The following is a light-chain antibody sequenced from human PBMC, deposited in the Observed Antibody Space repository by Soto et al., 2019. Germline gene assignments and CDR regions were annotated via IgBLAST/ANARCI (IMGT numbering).Light chain of an antibody. V-gene: IGLV1-44*01. CDR2: SNT. J-gene: IGLJ3*02. CDR3: ATWDDSLNGVV. CDR1: NSNIGSHT. Sequence: QAVVTQPPSASGTHGQTIAISCSGGNSNIGSHTVNWFQQLPGTAPRLLIYSNTQRPSGVPDRFSGSKSGTSASLAISGLQSEYEGDYYCATWDDSLNGVVFGGGTKVTVL.